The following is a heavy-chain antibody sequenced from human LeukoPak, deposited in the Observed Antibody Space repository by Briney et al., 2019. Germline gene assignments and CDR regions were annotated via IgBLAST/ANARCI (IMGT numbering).Heavy chain of an antibody. D-gene: IGHD5-12*01. CDR1: GYTFTSYG. V-gene: IGHV1-18*01. CDR2: ISAYNGNT. CDR3: ARDIVATIKTPYNWFDP. Sequence: ASVKVSCKASGYTFTSYGISWVRQAPGQGLEWMGWISAYNGNTNYAQKLQGRVTMTTDTSTSTAYMELRSLRSDDTAVYYCARDIVATIKTPYNWFDPWGQGTLVTVSS. J-gene: IGHJ5*02.